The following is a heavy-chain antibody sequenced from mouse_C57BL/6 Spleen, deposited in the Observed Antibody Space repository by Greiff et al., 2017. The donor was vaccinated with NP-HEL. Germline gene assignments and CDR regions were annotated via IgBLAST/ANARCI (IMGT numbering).Heavy chain of an antibody. J-gene: IGHJ3*01. V-gene: IGHV1-54*01. Sequence: VQLQQSGAELVRPGTSVKVSCKASGYAFTNSLIEWVKQRPGQGLEWIGVINPGSGGTNYNEKFKGKATLTADKSSSTAYMQLSSLTSEDSAVYFCARGAVGYYYYPWFAYWGQGTLVTVSA. D-gene: IGHD2-4*01. CDR3: ARGAVGYYYYPWFAY. CDR1: GYAFTNSL. CDR2: INPGSGGT.